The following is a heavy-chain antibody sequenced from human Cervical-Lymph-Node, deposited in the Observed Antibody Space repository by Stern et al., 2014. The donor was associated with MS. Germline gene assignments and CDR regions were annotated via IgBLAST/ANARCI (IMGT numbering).Heavy chain of an antibody. J-gene: IGHJ4*02. Sequence: QVTLRESGPTLLKPTQTLTLTCSFSGFSLTTRDVAVGWIRQPPGKALEWLALIYWDDDERYNLSLKNRLSISKDTFRNRVVLTMTSMDRVDTGTYFCARRMVRSDYFDYWGQGILVTVSS. V-gene: IGHV2-5*02. CDR3: ARRMVRSDYFDY. CDR2: IYWDDDE. CDR1: GFSLTTRDVA. D-gene: IGHD3-10*01.